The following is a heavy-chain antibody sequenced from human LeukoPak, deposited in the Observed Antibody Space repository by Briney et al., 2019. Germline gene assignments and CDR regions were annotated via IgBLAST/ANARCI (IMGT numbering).Heavy chain of an antibody. V-gene: IGHV3-23*01. J-gene: IGHJ4*02. CDR3: AKDMNSWRDGSGLGDYFDY. D-gene: IGHD6-19*01. CDR1: GFTVSSNY. Sequence: GGSLRLSCAASGFTVSSNYMSWVRQAPGKGLEWVSGTSGSGRSIHYADSVKGRFTISRDNSKNTLYLQMNSLRADDTAVYYCAKDMNSWRDGSGLGDYFDYWGQGTLVTVSS. CDR2: TSGSGRSI.